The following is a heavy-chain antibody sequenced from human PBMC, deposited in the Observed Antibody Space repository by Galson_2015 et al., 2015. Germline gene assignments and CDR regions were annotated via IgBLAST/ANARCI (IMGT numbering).Heavy chain of an antibody. J-gene: IGHJ4*02. CDR1: GFTFSSYW. Sequence: SLRLFCAASGFTFSSYWMTRVRQAPGRGLEWVASIKKDGSEKYYADSVKGRFTISRDNAKNSLYLQMNSLRVEDAAVYYCARNPGGGFLCLFDYWGQGTLVTVSS. CDR2: IKKDGSEK. CDR3: ARNPGGGFLCLFDY. V-gene: IGHV3-7*01. D-gene: IGHD2/OR15-2a*01.